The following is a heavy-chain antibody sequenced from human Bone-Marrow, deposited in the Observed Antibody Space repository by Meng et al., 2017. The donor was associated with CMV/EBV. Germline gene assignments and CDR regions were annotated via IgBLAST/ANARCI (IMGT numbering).Heavy chain of an antibody. CDR1: GVTCMDYY. CDR2: ISRGANVI. V-gene: IGHV3-11*01. D-gene: IGHD3-16*01. CDR3: ARQVLGTYYFDY. Sequence: CAAAGVTCMDYYMNGIRQAPGKGLEWVSYISRGANVIYYADSVKGRFTISRDNAKNSLYLQLNSLRAEDTAVYYCARQVLGTYYFDYWGQGTLVTVSS. J-gene: IGHJ4*02.